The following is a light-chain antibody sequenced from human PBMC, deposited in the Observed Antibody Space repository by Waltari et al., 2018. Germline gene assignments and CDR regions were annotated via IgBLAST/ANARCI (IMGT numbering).Light chain of an antibody. J-gene: IGKJ1*01. CDR1: RSVLYSFNNKNY. CDR3: QQYYSNPLT. CDR2: WAS. Sequence: DIVLTQSPDSLAVSLVERATINCRSSRSVLYSFNNKNYLALYKHKPGQPPKLLIYWASIRVSGVPDRFRGSESGTDFTLTISSLQAEDVAVYYCQQYYSNPLTFGQGTKVEI. V-gene: IGKV4-1*01.